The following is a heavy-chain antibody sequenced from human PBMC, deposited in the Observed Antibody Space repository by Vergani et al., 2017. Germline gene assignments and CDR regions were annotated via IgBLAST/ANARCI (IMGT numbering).Heavy chain of an antibody. D-gene: IGHD3-9*01. CDR3: ARGDYGILTGYRY. J-gene: IGHJ4*02. CDR2: INPSGGHT. CDR1: GYTFSNYY. V-gene: IGHV1-46*03. Sequence: VQVVQSGAEVKKSGASVKVSCKTSGYTFSNYYMHLVRQAPGQGLEWMGIINPSGGHTNYAQKFQGRVTMTRDTSTSTVYMELSSLRSEDTAIYYCARGDYGILTGYRYWGQGTLGTVSA.